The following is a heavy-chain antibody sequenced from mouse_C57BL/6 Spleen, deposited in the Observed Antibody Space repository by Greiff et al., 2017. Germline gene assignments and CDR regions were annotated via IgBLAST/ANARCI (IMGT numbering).Heavy chain of an antibody. CDR1: GYTFTSYW. D-gene: IGHD1-1*01. Sequence: VQLQQSGAELAKPGASVKLSCKASGYTFTSYWMHWVKQRPGQGLEWIGYINPSSGYTKYNQKFKDKATLTADTSASTAYMQLSSLTYEDSAVYYWAREDCYVSSSAWFAYWGQGTLVTVSA. J-gene: IGHJ3*01. V-gene: IGHV1-7*01. CDR3: AREDCYVSSSAWFAY. CDR2: INPSSGYT.